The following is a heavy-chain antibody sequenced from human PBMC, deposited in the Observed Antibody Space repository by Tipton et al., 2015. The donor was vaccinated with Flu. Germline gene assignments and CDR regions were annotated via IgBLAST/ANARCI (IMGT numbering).Heavy chain of an antibody. CDR2: ISDSGGHT. D-gene: IGHD5-12*01. CDR3: AKVIPEIVAGLDY. Sequence: SLRLSCAASGFSFRTYTINWVRQAPGRGLDWVSSISDSGGHTYYADSVKGRFTISRDNTKNSAYLQMNSLRAEDTAMYYCAKVIPEIVAGLDYWGQGTLVTVSS. J-gene: IGHJ4*02. CDR1: GFSFRTYT. V-gene: IGHV3-21*04.